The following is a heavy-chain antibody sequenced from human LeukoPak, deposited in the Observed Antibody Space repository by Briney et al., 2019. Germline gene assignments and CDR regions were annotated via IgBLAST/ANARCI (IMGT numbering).Heavy chain of an antibody. CDR3: AKDRGGIVGASGAFDI. Sequence: GGSLRLSCAASGFTFSRFAMSWVRQAPGKGLEWVSGFSGSGGSTYYADSVKGRFTISRDNSKNTLYLQMNSLRAEDTAVYYCAKDRGGIVGASGAFDIWGQGTMVTVSS. CDR1: GFTFSRFA. V-gene: IGHV3-23*01. J-gene: IGHJ3*02. D-gene: IGHD1-26*01. CDR2: FSGSGGST.